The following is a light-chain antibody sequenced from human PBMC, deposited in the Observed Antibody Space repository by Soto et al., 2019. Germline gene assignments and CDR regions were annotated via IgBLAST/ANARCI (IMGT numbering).Light chain of an antibody. CDR2: GAS. CDR3: QQYGSSPPT. CDR1: QSVSRGY. Sequence: EVVLTQSPGTLSLSPGERATLTCRASQSVSRGYLAWYQQKSGQPPRLLVYGASTRALGIPDRFSGSGSGTDFTLAISRLEPEDFAVYSCQQYGSSPPTFGQGTKVDIK. V-gene: IGKV3-20*01. J-gene: IGKJ1*01.